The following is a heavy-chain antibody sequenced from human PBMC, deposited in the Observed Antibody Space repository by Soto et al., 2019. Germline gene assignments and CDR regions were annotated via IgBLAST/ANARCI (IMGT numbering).Heavy chain of an antibody. CDR2: ISSISSYI. CDR3: ARAPGPVNFDY. V-gene: IGHV3-21*01. D-gene: IGHD3-16*02. Sequence: GGSLRLSCAASGFTFSSYSMNWVRQAPGKGLEWVSSISSISSYIYYADSVKGRFTISRDNAKNSLYLQMNSLRAEDTAVYYCARAPGPVNFDYWGQGTLVTVSS. CDR1: GFTFSSYS. J-gene: IGHJ4*02.